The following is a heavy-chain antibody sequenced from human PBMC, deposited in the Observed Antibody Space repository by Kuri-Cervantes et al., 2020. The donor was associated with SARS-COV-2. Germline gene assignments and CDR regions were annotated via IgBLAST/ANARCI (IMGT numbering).Heavy chain of an antibody. CDR1: GGSISSSSYY. Sequence: SETLSLTCTVSGGSISSSSYYWGWLRQPPGKGLEWIGSIYYSGSTYYNPSLKSRVTISVDTSKNQFSLKLSSVTAADTAVYYCARHDLWAGGYFDYWGQGTLVTVSS. J-gene: IGHJ4*02. D-gene: IGHD3-10*01. CDR2: IYYSGST. V-gene: IGHV4-39*01. CDR3: ARHDLWAGGYFDY.